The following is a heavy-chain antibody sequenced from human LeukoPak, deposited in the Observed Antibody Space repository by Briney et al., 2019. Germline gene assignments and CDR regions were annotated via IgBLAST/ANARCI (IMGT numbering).Heavy chain of an antibody. CDR2: ISASGDAT. J-gene: IGHJ4*02. CDR1: GFTFSSYG. V-gene: IGHV3-23*01. Sequence: GGSLRLSCAASGFTFSSYGMHWVRQAPGKGLEWVSGISASGDATFYADSVKGRFTISRDNSKNTVDLQMNSLRAEDTAVYYCTKWSGYGDSWGQGTLDTVSS. D-gene: IGHD5-12*01. CDR3: TKWSGYGDS.